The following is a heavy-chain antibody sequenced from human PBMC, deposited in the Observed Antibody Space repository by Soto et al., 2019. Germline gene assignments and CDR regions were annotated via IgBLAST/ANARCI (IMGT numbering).Heavy chain of an antibody. CDR1: GFSLTTSGVG. CDR3: ARLYSNTSYNWFDP. V-gene: IGHV2-5*02. D-gene: IGHD6-13*01. CDR2: IYWDDDK. J-gene: IGHJ5*02. Sequence: QITLKESGPTLVKPTQTLTLTCTFSGFSLTTSGVGVGWIRQPPGKALECLALIYWDDDKRYNPSLKSRLTITKDTSKNQVVLTMTNMDPVDTATYYCARLYSNTSYNWFDPWGQGTLVTVSS.